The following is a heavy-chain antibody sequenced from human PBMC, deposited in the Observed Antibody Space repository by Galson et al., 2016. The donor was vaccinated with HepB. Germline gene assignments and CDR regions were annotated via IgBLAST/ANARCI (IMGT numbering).Heavy chain of an antibody. CDR1: GFTLGNYA. J-gene: IGHJ3*01. CDR2: ISTSGNSM. V-gene: IGHV3-11*01. Sequence: SLRLSCAASGFTLGNYAMAWVRQAPGKGLEWISYISTSGNSMPYADSVRGRFSISRDNAKKSLYLQMTNLRAEDTAVYYCARDLPDDSVEYFDVFDLWVQGTMVTVSS. CDR3: ARDLPDDSVEYFDVFDL. D-gene: IGHD4-17*01.